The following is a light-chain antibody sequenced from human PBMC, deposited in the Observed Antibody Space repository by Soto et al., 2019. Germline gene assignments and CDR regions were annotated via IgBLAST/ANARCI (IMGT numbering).Light chain of an antibody. J-gene: IGKJ4*01. CDR2: ATS. CDR1: QSISNS. Sequence: DIQMTQSPSSLSASVGDRVTITCRASQSISNSLNWLQLKPGKAPKLLMYATSTLQSGVPSRFSGSGSGTDFTLTISSLQSEDSAVYYCQHGFSPLLSFGGGTRVEIK. V-gene: IGKV1-39*02. CDR3: QHGFSPLLS.